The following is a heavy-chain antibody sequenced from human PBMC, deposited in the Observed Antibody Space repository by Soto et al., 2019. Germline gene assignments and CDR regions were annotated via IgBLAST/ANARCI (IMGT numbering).Heavy chain of an antibody. D-gene: IGHD7-27*01. CDR2: ISYDGSNK. CDR3: AKDLAGAARGY. Sequence: PGGSLRLSCAASGFTFSSYGMHWVRQAPGKGLEWVAVISYDGSNKYYADSVKGRFTISRDNSKNTLYLQMNSLRAEDTAVYYCAKDLAGAARGYWGQGTLVTVSS. CDR1: GFTFSSYG. V-gene: IGHV3-30*18. J-gene: IGHJ4*02.